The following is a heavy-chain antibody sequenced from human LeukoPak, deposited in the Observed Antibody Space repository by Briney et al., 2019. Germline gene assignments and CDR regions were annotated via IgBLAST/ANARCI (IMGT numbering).Heavy chain of an antibody. Sequence: ASVKVSCKASGYTFTSYYMHWVRQAPGQGLEWMGIINPSGGSTSYAQKFQGRVTITADESTSTAYMELSSLRSEDTAVYYCARDTPQVAAFDIWGQGTMVTVSS. J-gene: IGHJ3*02. CDR2: INPSGGST. D-gene: IGHD2-15*01. CDR3: ARDTPQVAAFDI. V-gene: IGHV1-46*01. CDR1: GYTFTSYY.